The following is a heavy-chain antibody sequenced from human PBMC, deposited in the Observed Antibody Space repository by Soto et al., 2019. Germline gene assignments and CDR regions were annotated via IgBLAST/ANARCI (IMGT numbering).Heavy chain of an antibody. J-gene: IGHJ3*01. V-gene: IGHV3-30-3*01. CDR1: GFTLRDYA. CDR2: ISFDEVNK. Sequence: QVQLVESGGGVVQPGRSLRLSCAASGFTLRDYALHWVRQAPGKGLEWVAVISFDEVNKFYVESVKGRFTILRDNSNNTVFLQMNSLRVEDTAVYFCARKRTITYFLWDPLDLWGQGTMVTVSS. CDR3: ARKRTITYFLWDPLDL. D-gene: IGHD1-26*01.